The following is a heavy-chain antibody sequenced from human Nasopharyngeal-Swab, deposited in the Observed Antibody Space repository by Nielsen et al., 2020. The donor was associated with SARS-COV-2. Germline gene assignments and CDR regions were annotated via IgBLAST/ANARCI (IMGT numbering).Heavy chain of an antibody. J-gene: IGHJ5*02. Sequence: WVRQAPGQGLEWMGGIIPIFGTANYAQKFQGRFTITADESTSTAYMELSSLRSEDTAVYYCARVYCSGGSCYWFDPWGQGTLVTVSS. V-gene: IGHV1-69*01. CDR2: IIPIFGTA. CDR3: ARVYCSGGSCYWFDP. D-gene: IGHD2-15*01.